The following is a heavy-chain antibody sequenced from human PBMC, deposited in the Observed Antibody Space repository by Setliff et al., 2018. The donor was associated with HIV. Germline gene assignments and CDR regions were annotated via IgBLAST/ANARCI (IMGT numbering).Heavy chain of an antibody. CDR3: ARQFTVQWLVSTYGMDV. D-gene: IGHD6-19*01. Sequence: PSETLSLTCAVSGYSISSGYYWGWIRQPPGKGLEWIGSIYHSGSTYYNPSLKSRVTISVDTSKNQFSLNLSSVTAADPAVYYCARQFTVQWLVSTYGMDVWGQGTTVTVSS. J-gene: IGHJ6*02. CDR2: IYHSGST. CDR1: GYSISSGYY. V-gene: IGHV4-38-2*01.